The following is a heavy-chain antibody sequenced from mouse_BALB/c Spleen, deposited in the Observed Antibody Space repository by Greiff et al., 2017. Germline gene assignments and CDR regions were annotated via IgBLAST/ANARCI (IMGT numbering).Heavy chain of an antibody. D-gene: IGHD1-2*01. Sequence: QVQLKESGPGLVAPSQSLSITCTVSGFSLTSYGVHWVRQPPGKGLEWLGVIWAGGSTNYNSALMSRLSISKDNSKSQVFLKMNSLQTDDTAMYYCASFITTSTFYYAMDYWGQGTSVTVSS. CDR3: ASFITTSTFYYAMDY. CDR1: GFSLTSYG. CDR2: IWAGGST. V-gene: IGHV2-9*02. J-gene: IGHJ4*01.